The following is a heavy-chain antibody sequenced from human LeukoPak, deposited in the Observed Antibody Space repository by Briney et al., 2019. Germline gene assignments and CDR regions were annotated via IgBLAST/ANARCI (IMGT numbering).Heavy chain of an antibody. CDR2: ISSRSSYI. J-gene: IGHJ4*02. Sequence: PGGSLRLSCAASGFTFSTYTMNWVRQAPGKGLEWVSSISSRSSYIYYADSVKGRFTISRDNAKNSLYLQMNSLRAEDTAVYFCARPSFSSGSYFDHWGQGTLVTVSS. D-gene: IGHD6-19*01. CDR3: ARPSFSSGSYFDH. V-gene: IGHV3-21*01. CDR1: GFTFSTYT.